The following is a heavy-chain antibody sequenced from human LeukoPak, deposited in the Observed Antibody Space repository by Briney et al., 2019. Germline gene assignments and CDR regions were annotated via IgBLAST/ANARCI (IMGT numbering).Heavy chain of an antibody. D-gene: IGHD2-15*01. CDR2: IRYDGSNK. J-gene: IGHJ6*03. CDR1: GFTFSSYG. CDR3: AKDNCSGGSCYYYYYYMDV. V-gene: IGHV3-30*02. Sequence: GGSLRLSCAASGFTFSSYGMHWVRQAPGKGLEWVAFIRYDGSNKYYADSVKGRFTISRDNSKNTLYLQMNSLRAEDTAVYYCAKDNCSGGSCYYYYYYMDVWGKGTTVTISS.